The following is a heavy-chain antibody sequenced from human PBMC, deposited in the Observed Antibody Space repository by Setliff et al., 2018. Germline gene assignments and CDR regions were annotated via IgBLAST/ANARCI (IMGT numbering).Heavy chain of an antibody. Sequence: PSETLSLTCSVSGGSISNFYWSWIRQPPGKGLEWIGSISPGRSINYNPSLRSRVTISGDTSKNQISLNLSSGTAADTAVYYCARDRRDYIGAGSSEIDYYYYYYMDVWGKGTTVTVSS. J-gene: IGHJ6*03. CDR3: ARDRRDYIGAGSSEIDYYYYYYMDV. CDR1: GGSISNFY. V-gene: IGHV4-4*08. D-gene: IGHD3-10*01. CDR2: ISPGRSI.